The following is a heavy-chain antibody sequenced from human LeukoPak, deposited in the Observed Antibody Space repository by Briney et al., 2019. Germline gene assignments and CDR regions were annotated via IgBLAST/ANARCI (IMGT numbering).Heavy chain of an antibody. CDR2: IRFDGINS. Sequence: GGSLRLSCAASGFSFGNFDMYWVRQAPGKGLEWVSFIRFDGINSYYEDSVKGRFTISRDNSKNRLYLQMNSLRREDTAFYYCAKDVSPLRWLRPSPSFDSWGQGTLVTVSS. CDR3: AKDVSPLRWLRPSPSFDS. CDR1: GFSFGNFD. V-gene: IGHV3-30*02. D-gene: IGHD5-12*01. J-gene: IGHJ4*02.